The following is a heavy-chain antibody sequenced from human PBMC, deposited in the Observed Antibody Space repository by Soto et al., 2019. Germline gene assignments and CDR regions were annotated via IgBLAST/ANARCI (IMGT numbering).Heavy chain of an antibody. V-gene: IGHV2-5*02. J-gene: IGHJ5*02. D-gene: IGHD2-15*01. Sequence: SGPTLVNPTQTLTLTCTFSGFSRSTRGVGVGWIRQPPGKALEWLALIYWDDDKRYSPSLKSRLTITKDTSKNQVVLTMTNMGPVDTATYYCAHRRAYCSGGSCYSMGFDPWGQ. CDR3: AHRRAYCSGGSCYSMGFDP. CDR2: IYWDDDK. CDR1: GFSRSTRGVG.